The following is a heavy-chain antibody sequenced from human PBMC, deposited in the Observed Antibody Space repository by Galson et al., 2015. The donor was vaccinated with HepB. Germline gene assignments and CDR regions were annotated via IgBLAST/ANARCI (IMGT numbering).Heavy chain of an antibody. V-gene: IGHV4-31*03. CDR2: TYYSGSS. CDR3: AGSLAAAGKDPTLDF. D-gene: IGHD6-13*01. Sequence: TLSLTCTMSGGSISGGGYYWSWIRQFPGGGLEWIGYTYYSGSSNYNPSLKSRVTISVDTSGNQFSLFLSSMTVADAAVYYCAGSLAAAGKDPTLDFWGQGILVTVSS. CDR1: GGSISGGGYY. J-gene: IGHJ4*02.